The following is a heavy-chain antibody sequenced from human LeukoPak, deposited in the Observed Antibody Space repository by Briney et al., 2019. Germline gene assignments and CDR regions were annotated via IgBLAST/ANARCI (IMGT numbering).Heavy chain of an antibody. CDR3: ARSQGDPLDYYYYMDV. CDR1: GFSFSSFS. J-gene: IGHJ6*03. CDR2: ISGGSSFT. V-gene: IGHV3-21*01. Sequence: TGGSLRLSCAASGFSFSSFSMNWVRQAPGKGLEWVSYISGGSSFTYYVDSVKGRFTISRDNAKNSLYLQMNSLRAEDTAVYYCARSQGDPLDYYYYMDVWGKGTTVTISS. D-gene: IGHD2-21*01.